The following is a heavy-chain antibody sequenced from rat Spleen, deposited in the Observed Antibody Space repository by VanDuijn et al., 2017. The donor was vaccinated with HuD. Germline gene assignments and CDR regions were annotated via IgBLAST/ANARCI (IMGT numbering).Heavy chain of an antibody. D-gene: IGHD1-9*01. CDR3: ARRHYGYTDYFDY. Sequence: EVHLVESGGGLVQPGRSLKLSCAASGFTFSNYYMAWVRQAPTKGLEWVASITNSGGSTYYRDSVKGRFTISRDNAKSTLYLQMDSLRSEDTATYYCARRHYGYTDYFDYWGQGVMVTVSS. CDR2: ITNSGGST. V-gene: IGHV5-25*01. J-gene: IGHJ2*01. CDR1: GFTFSNYY.